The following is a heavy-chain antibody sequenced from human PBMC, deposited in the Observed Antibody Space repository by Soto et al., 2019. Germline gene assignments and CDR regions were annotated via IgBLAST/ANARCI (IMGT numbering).Heavy chain of an antibody. CDR1: GFTFSSYG. Sequence: PGGSLRLSCAASGFTFSSYGMHWVRQAPGKGLEWVAVISYDGSNKYYADSVKGRFTISRDNSKNTLYLQMNSLRAEDTALYYCARPGPQLVDAVVYFDYWGQGTLVTVSS. CDR3: ARPGPQLVDAVVYFDY. V-gene: IGHV3-30*03. J-gene: IGHJ4*02. D-gene: IGHD6-6*01. CDR2: ISYDGSNK.